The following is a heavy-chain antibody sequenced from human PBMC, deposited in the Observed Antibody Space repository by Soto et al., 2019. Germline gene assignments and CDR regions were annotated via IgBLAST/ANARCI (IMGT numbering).Heavy chain of an antibody. CDR3: AKEVTMVRGVIHYYYGMDV. D-gene: IGHD3-10*01. J-gene: IGHJ6*02. V-gene: IGHV3-30*18. CDR2: ISYDGSNK. Sequence: GVSLRLSCAAAGFTFSSYGMRWVRQAPGKGLEWVAVISYDGSNKYYADSVKGRFTISRDNSKNTLYLQMNSLRAEDTAVYYCAKEVTMVRGVIHYYYGMDVWGQGTTVTVSS. CDR1: GFTFSSYG.